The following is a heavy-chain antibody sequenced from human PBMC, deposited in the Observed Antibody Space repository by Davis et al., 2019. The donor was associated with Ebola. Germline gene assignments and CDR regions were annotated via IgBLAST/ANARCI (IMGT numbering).Heavy chain of an antibody. D-gene: IGHD2-21*02. CDR1: GFIFRSYV. CDR3: AKHTANIWFDI. J-gene: IGHJ3*02. CDR2: LVTSADT. Sequence: GGSLRLSCAASGFIFRSYVMSWVRQAPGKGLEWVSTLVTSADTYYADSVKGRFTISRDNSRNTLYLQMNGLRVEDTAIYYCAKHTANIWFDIWGQGTMVTVSS. V-gene: IGHV3-23*01.